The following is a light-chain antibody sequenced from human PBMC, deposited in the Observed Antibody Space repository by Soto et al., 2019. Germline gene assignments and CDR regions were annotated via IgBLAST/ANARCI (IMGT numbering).Light chain of an antibody. Sequence: QSALTQPPSASGSPGQSVTISCTGTSSDVGAYNYVSWYQQYPGKAPKLMIYEVTKRPSGVPDRFSGSKSGNTASLTVSGLPAEDEDDYYCTSYVGNAIWVFGGGTKVTVL. CDR3: TSYVGNAIWV. CDR1: SSDVGAYNY. CDR2: EVT. J-gene: IGLJ3*02. V-gene: IGLV2-8*01.